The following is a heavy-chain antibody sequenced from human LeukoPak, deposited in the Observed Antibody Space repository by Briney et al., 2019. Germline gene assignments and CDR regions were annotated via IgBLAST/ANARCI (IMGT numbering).Heavy chain of an antibody. V-gene: IGHV3-23*01. CDR1: GFTFNNNA. D-gene: IGHD2-2*01. J-gene: IGHJ3*01. Sequence: QPGGSLRPSCAASGFTFNNNAMSWVRQAPGKGLEWVSAINGDGDATEYADSVKGRFTISRDNSKNTLFLQMNSLRPEDTAVYYCARCTASCYANAFDVWGQGTLLTVSS. CDR3: ARCTASCYANAFDV. CDR2: INGDGDAT.